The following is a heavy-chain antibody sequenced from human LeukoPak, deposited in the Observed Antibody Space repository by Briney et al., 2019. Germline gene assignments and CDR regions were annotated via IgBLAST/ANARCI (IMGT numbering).Heavy chain of an antibody. CDR1: GFTFSSYA. Sequence: GGSLRLSCAASGFTFSSYAMSWVRQAPGKGLEWVSAISGSGGSTYYADSVKGWFTISRDNSKNTLYLQMNSLRAEDTAVYYCAKGRLWFGELFFSLFDYWGQGTLVTVSS. CDR2: ISGSGGST. V-gene: IGHV3-23*01. CDR3: AKGRLWFGELFFSLFDY. J-gene: IGHJ4*02. D-gene: IGHD3-10*01.